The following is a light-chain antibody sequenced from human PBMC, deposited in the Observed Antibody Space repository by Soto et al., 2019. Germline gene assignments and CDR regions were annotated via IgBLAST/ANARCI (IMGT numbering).Light chain of an antibody. CDR3: QQYNNWPWT. Sequence: EIVLTQSPATVSVSPGERATLSCRASQSISDTLAWYQQKPGQAPRLLIYGASTRATGFPARFSDSGSGTDFTLTISSLQSEDFAVYYCQQYNNWPWTFGQRTKVDI. J-gene: IGKJ1*01. V-gene: IGKV3-15*01. CDR1: QSISDT. CDR2: GAS.